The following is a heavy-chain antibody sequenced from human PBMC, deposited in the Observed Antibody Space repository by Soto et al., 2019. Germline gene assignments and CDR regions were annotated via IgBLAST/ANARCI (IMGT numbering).Heavy chain of an antibody. V-gene: IGHV3-23*01. CDR3: ANMIGAYDYYGMDL. CDR1: GFTFSSFA. D-gene: IGHD3-22*01. Sequence: GGSLRLSCAASGFTFSSFAMSWVRQAPGKGLEWVSGISGSGVSTYYADSVNGRFTISTDNSKNTLYLQMNSLRAEDTAIYYCANMIGAYDYYGMDLWGQGTTVTVSS. J-gene: IGHJ6*02. CDR2: ISGSGVST.